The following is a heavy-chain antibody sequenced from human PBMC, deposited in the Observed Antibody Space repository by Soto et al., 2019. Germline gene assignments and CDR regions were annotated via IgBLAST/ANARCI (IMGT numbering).Heavy chain of an antibody. CDR1: GYNFTGFW. V-gene: IGHV5-10-1*01. Sequence: PGESLKISCKASGYNFTGFWIHWVRQMPGKGLEWLGKIDPSDSYTNYSPSFEGHVTISTDNSITTAYLQWSSLRASDTALYFCARVHKNWFDSWVPETLLVTVSS. J-gene: IGHJ5*01. CDR2: IDPSDSYT. CDR3: ARVHKNWFDS.